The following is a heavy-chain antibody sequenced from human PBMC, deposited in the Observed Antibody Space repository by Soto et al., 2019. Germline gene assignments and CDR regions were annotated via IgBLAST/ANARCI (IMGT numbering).Heavy chain of an antibody. CDR3: ARDVPRYCSSTSCYNVYYYYYGMDV. J-gene: IGHJ6*02. CDR2: TYTSGST. D-gene: IGHD2-2*02. Sequence: SETLSLTCTVSGGSIISYYWSWIRQPAGKGLEWIGRTYTSGSTNYNPSLKSRVTMSVDTSKNQFSLKLSSVTAADTAVYYCARDVPRYCSSTSCYNVYYYYYGMDVWGQGTTVTVSS. V-gene: IGHV4-4*07. CDR1: GGSIISYY.